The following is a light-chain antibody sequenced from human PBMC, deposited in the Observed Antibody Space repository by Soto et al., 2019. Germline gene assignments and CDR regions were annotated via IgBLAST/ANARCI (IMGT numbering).Light chain of an antibody. J-gene: IGKJ3*01. CDR1: QTINTW. V-gene: IGKV1-5*03. Sequence: DIQMTQSPSTLSASVGDRVTITCRASQTINTWFAWYQQKPGKAPKLLIYRASNLVSGVPSRFSGSGSVTEFTLTISSLQPDDFSIYYCQQYETYSGTFGPGTKVDI. CDR3: QQYETYSGT. CDR2: RAS.